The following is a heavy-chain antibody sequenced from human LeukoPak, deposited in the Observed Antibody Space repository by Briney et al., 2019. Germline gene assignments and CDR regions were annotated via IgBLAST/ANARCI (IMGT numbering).Heavy chain of an antibody. D-gene: IGHD3-10*01. CDR2: ISSSSTI. CDR3: AGPSMVQGTNIAAFDS. Sequence: GGSLRLSCAASGFTFSTYSMSWVRQAPGKGLEWVSYISSSSTIYYADSVKGRFTISRDNAKNSLYLQMNSLRDEDTAVYYCAGPSMVQGTNIAAFDSWGQGTLVTVSS. J-gene: IGHJ4*02. V-gene: IGHV3-48*02. CDR1: GFTFSTYS.